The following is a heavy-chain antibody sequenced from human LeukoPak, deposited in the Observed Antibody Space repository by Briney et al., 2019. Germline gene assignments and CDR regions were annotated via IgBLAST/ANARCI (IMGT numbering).Heavy chain of an antibody. J-gene: IGHJ4*02. V-gene: IGHV3-30*02. CDR1: GFTFSSTG. CDR2: IRYDGNNK. CDR3: ARTYNPDY. D-gene: IGHD1-14*01. Sequence: GGSLRLSCTASGFTFSSTGMHWVRQAPGKGLEWVSYIRYDGNNKYYGDSVKGRLTVSRDNAKNTLYLQMNSLRVEDSAVYYCARTYNPDYWGQGTLVTVSS.